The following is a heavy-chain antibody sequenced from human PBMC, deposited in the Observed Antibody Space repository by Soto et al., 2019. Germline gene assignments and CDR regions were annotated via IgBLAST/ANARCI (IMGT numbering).Heavy chain of an antibody. Sequence: QVQLVESGGGVVQPGRSLRLSCAASGFTFSSYGMHGVRQAPGKGLEWVAVISYDGSNKYYADSVKGRFTISRDNSKNTLYLQMNSLRAEDTAVYYCAKDPTYYYDSSGQGHYWGQGTLVTVSS. CDR2: ISYDGSNK. V-gene: IGHV3-30*18. D-gene: IGHD3-22*01. J-gene: IGHJ4*02. CDR3: AKDPTYYYDSSGQGHY. CDR1: GFTFSSYG.